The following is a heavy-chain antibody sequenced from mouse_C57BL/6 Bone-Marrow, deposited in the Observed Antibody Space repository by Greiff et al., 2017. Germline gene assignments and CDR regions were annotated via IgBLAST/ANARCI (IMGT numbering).Heavy chain of an antibody. Sequence: QVTLKVSGPGILQPSQTLRLTCSFSGFSLSPFGMGVGWIRQPSGKSLEWLAHILWDGDKSYNPALKSRLTLSKVTSTNQVFLKIANVATAGTPSDYRARLADGYWYCDVRLTGGTVT. D-gene: IGHD2-3*01. CDR1: GFSLSPFGMG. CDR2: ILWDGDK. V-gene: IGHV8-8*01. J-gene: IGHJ1*03. CDR3: ARLADGYWYCDV.